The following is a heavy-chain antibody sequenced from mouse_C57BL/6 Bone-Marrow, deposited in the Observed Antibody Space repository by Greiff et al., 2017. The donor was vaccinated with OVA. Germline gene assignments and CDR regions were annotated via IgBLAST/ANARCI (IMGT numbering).Heavy chain of an antibody. Sequence: EVQRVESGPGLVKPSQSLSLTCSVTGYSITSGYYWNWIRQFPGNKLEWMGYISYDGSNNYNPSLKNRISITRDTSKNQFFLKLNSVTTEDTATYYCARENYGYWYCDVWGTGTTVTVSS. V-gene: IGHV3-6*01. D-gene: IGHD1-1*01. J-gene: IGHJ1*03. CDR1: GYSITSGYY. CDR2: ISYDGSN. CDR3: ARENYGYWYCDV.